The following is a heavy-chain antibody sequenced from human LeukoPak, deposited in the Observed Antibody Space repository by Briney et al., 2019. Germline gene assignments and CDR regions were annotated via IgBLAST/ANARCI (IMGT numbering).Heavy chain of an antibody. CDR2: ISDVGDTQ. Sequence: GGSLRLSCAASGFTFSSYSMNWVRQAPGKGLEWISYISDVGDTQHYADSVKGRFTISRDNARNSLFLQMNSLTAEDTGVYYCARDRSKVTAYDDALDIWGQGTMVIVSS. CDR3: ARDRSKVTAYDDALDI. CDR1: GFTFSSYS. V-gene: IGHV3-48*04. J-gene: IGHJ3*02. D-gene: IGHD2-21*02.